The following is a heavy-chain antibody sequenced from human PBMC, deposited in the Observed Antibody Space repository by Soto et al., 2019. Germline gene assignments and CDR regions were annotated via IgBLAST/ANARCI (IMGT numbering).Heavy chain of an antibody. V-gene: IGHV1-69*13. CDR2: IIPIVGTA. CDR1: GGTFSSYA. D-gene: IGHD3-3*01. J-gene: IGHJ5*02. Sequence: ASVKVSCKASGGTFSSYAISWVRQAPGQGREWMGGIIPIVGTANYAQKFQGRVTITADASTSTAYMELSSLRSEDTALYYCARERLEGEVSWFDPWGQGTLVTVSS. CDR3: ARERLEGEVSWFDP.